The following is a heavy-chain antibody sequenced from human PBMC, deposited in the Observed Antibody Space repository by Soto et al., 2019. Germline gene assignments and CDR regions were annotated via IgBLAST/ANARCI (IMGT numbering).Heavy chain of an antibody. CDR3: ARPVDTAMGDYYGMDV. D-gene: IGHD5-18*01. V-gene: IGHV1-69*13. CDR2: IIPIFGTA. J-gene: IGHJ6*02. Sequence: GASVKVSCKASGGTFSSYAISWVRQAPGQGLEWMGGIIPIFGTANYAQKFQGRVTITADESTSTAYMELSSLRPEDTAVYYCARPVDTAMGDYYGMDVWGQGTTVTVSS. CDR1: GGTFSSYA.